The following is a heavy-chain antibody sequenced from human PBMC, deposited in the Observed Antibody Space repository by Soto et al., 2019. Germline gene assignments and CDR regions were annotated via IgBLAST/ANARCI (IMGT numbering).Heavy chain of an antibody. Sequence: GGSLRLSCAASGFTFDDYTMHWVRQAPGKGLEWVSAISCGGGSTYYADSVKGRFTISRDNTKNTLYLQMNSLRTEDTAVYYCAKLLSSSWYLYYGMDVWGQGTTVTVSS. D-gene: IGHD6-13*01. CDR3: AKLLSSSWYLYYGMDV. J-gene: IGHJ6*02. CDR1: GFTFDDYT. CDR2: ISCGGGST. V-gene: IGHV3-43*01.